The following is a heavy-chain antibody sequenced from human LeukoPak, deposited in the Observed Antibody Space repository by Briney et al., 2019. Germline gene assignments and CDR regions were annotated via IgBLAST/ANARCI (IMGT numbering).Heavy chain of an antibody. Sequence: PSETLSLTCAVYGGSFSGYYWSWIRQPPGKGLEWIGEINHSGSTNYNPSLKSRVIISVDTSKNQFSLKLSSVTAADTAVYYCARERGYSYEELDYWGQGTLVTVSS. D-gene: IGHD5-18*01. CDR2: INHSGST. V-gene: IGHV4-34*01. J-gene: IGHJ4*02. CDR3: ARERGYSYEELDY. CDR1: GGSFSGYY.